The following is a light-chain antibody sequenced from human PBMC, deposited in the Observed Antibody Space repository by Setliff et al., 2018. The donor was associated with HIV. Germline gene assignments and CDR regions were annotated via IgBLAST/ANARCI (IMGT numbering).Light chain of an antibody. V-gene: IGLV2-23*01. CDR1: NSDVGAYNS. Sequence: QSALTQPASVSGSPGQSITISCTGTNSDVGAYNSVSWYQQHPGKAPKLMIYQATKRPSGVSNRFSGSKSGNTASLTISGLQAEDEADYYCCSNTGSNTYVFGTGTKVTVL. CDR2: QAT. J-gene: IGLJ1*01. CDR3: CSNTGSNTYV.